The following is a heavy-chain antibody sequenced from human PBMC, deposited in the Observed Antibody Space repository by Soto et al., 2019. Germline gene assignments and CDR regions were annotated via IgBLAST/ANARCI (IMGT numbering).Heavy chain of an antibody. D-gene: IGHD2-15*01. CDR2: IYGSGGSGST. CDR1: GDSITSGGYY. Sequence: SETLCLTCTVTGDSITSGGYYWSWIRQHPGKGLEWLGYIYGSGGSGSTLYNPSLKSRITLSVDTSNTQFSLTLSSVTVADTAVYFFSRKPAGYFSETLSRGQAPLVCVS. CDR3: SRKPAGYFSETLS. V-gene: IGHV4-31*03. J-gene: IGHJ4*02.